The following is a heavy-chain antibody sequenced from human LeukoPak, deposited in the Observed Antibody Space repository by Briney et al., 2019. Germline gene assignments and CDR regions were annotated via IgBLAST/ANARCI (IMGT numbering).Heavy chain of an antibody. J-gene: IGHJ4*02. CDR1: GFNFDDFT. D-gene: IGHD4-23*01. CDR2: VTWDDYTT. V-gene: IGHV3-43*01. CDR3: AKGVRFGGKILDH. Sequence: GGSLRLACVTSGFNFDDFTMHWLRQTPGKALEWVSLVTWDDYTTDYADSVKGRFTISRDNSKNSLSLQMNSLTTEDTAVYYCAKGVRFGGKILDHRGQGTLVTVSS.